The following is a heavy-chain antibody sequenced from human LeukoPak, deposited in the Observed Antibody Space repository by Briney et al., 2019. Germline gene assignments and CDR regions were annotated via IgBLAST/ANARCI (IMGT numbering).Heavy chain of an antibody. CDR1: GYTFTDYY. CDR3: ATPPSNADAFDI. CDR2: VDPEDGET. J-gene: IGHJ3*02. Sequence: ASVKVSCKVSGYTFTDYYMHWVQQAPGKGLEWMGLVDPEDGETIYAEKFQGRVTITADTSTDTGYMELSSLRSEDTAVYYCATPPSNADAFDIWGQGTMVTVSS. V-gene: IGHV1-69-2*01. D-gene: IGHD6-6*01.